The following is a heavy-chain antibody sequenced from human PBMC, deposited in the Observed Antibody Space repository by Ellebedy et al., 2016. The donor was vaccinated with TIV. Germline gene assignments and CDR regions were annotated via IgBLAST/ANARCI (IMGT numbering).Heavy chain of an antibody. D-gene: IGHD6-19*01. CDR3: TRETNPPPGALAGTGFDC. V-gene: IGHV3-30*02. CDR1: GFSFSTYG. Sequence: PGGSLRLSCVASGFSFSTYGMHWVRQAPGKGLEWVAFKRFDGRNVYNGDSVKGRFIISRDLSKNTLYLQMNRMTSDDTGIYYCTRETNPPPGALAGTGFDCWGQGTLVIVSS. J-gene: IGHJ4*02. CDR2: KRFDGRNV.